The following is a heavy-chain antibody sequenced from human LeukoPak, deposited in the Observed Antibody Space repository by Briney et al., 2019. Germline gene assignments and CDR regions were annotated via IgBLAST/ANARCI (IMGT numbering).Heavy chain of an antibody. Sequence: SVKVSCKASGGTFSSYAISWVRQAPGQGLEWMGGIIPIFGTANYAQKFQGRVTITTDESTSTAYMELSSLRSEDTAVYYCARGPYDILTGYHDWGQGTLVTVSS. V-gene: IGHV1-69*05. D-gene: IGHD3-9*01. CDR2: IIPIFGTA. CDR3: ARGPYDILTGYHD. J-gene: IGHJ4*02. CDR1: GGTFSSYA.